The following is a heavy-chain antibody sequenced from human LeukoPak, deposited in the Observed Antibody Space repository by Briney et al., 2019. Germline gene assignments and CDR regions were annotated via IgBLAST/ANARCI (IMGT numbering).Heavy chain of an antibody. CDR3: ARGRVAAAGLNHYYYYYYMDV. CDR1: GGSLSGYY. V-gene: IGHV4-34*01. D-gene: IGHD6-13*01. CDR2: IDHSGAT. Sequence: SETLSLTCAVYGGSLSGYYWNWIRQPPGKGLEWIGEIDHSGATNYNPSLKSRVTISAGTSKNQFSLKLSSVTAADTAVYYCARGRVAAAGLNHYYYYYYMDVWGKGTTVTVSS. J-gene: IGHJ6*03.